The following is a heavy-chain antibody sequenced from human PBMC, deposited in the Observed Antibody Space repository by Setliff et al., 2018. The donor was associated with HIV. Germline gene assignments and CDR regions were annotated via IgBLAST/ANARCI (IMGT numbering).Heavy chain of an antibody. CDR1: GGSISSGGPGYY. CDR2: VYYSGST. Sequence: PSETLSLTCTVSGGSISSGGPGYYWGWVRQPPGGGLEWIGSVYYSGSTNYNPSLKSRVTISVDTSKNQFSLKLSSVTAADTAVYYCARRGSGFFHYYYYMDVWGKGTTVTVSS. D-gene: IGHD3-10*01. V-gene: IGHV4-39*07. J-gene: IGHJ6*03. CDR3: ARRGSGFFHYYYYMDV.